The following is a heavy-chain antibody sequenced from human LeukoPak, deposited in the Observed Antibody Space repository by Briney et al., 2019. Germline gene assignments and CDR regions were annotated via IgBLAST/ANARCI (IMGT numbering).Heavy chain of an antibody. CDR2: IYYSGST. J-gene: IGHJ4*02. CDR3: ARVLRAASWRSYDY. CDR1: GGSVRNSLYY. V-gene: IGHV4-61*01. Sequence: SETLSLTCTVCGGSVRNSLYYWSWIRQPPGKGLESIGYIYYSGSTNYNPSLKSRVTISIDTSRNQFSLRLNSMTAADTAIYYCARVLRAASWRSYDYWGQGSLVTVSS. D-gene: IGHD5-18*01.